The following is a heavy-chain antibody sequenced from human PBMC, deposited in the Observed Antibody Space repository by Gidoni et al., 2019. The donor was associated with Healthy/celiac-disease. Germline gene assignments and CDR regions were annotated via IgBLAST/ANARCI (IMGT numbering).Heavy chain of an antibody. V-gene: IGHV4-34*01. CDR2: INHSGST. CDR3: ARGRVPAAPPHYYFDY. Sequence: QVQLQQWGAGLLKPSETLSLTCDVYGGSFSGYYWSWIRQPPGKGLEWIGEINHSGSTNYNPSLKSRVTISVDTSKNQFSLKLSSVTAADTAVYYCARGRVPAAPPHYYFDYWGQGTLVTVSS. CDR1: GGSFSGYY. J-gene: IGHJ4*02. D-gene: IGHD2-2*01.